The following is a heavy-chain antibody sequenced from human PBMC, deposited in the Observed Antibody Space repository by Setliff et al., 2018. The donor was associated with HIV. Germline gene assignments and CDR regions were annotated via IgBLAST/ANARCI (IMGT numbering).Heavy chain of an antibody. CDR3: ARSPRGYDYGYYDY. CDR1: RGSFSSHY. D-gene: IGHD3-16*01. Sequence: PSETLSLTCAVYRGSFSSHYWNWIRQTPEKGLEWIGDINHSGNPNYNPSFKSRATLLEGTSRRPFSLRLSSVTAADTGIYYCARSPRGYDYGYYDYWGQGTVVTVSS. J-gene: IGHJ4*02. CDR2: INHSGNP. V-gene: IGHV4-34*01.